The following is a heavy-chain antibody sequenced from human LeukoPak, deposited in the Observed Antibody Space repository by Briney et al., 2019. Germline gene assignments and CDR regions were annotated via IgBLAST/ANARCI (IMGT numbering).Heavy chain of an antibody. CDR3: AREIGGSYYGLPYYYYYYMDV. Sequence: GGSLRLSCAASGFSVSSNYMGWVRQAPGKGLEWVSIIYSGGSTYYADSVKGRFTISRDNAKNSLYLQMNSLRAEDTAVYYCAREIGGSYYGLPYYYYYYMDVWGKGTTVTISS. CDR2: IYSGGST. J-gene: IGHJ6*03. V-gene: IGHV3-53*01. CDR1: GFSVSSNY. D-gene: IGHD1-26*01.